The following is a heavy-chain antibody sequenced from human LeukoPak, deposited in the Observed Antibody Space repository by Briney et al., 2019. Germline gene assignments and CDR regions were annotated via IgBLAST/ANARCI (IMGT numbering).Heavy chain of an antibody. Sequence: SQTLSLTCTVSGGSISSGGYYRSWMRQPPGKGLEWIGYIYHSGSTYYNPSLKSRVTISVDRSKNQFSLKLSSVTAADTAVYYCAREEESHFDYWGQGTLVTVSS. J-gene: IGHJ4*02. V-gene: IGHV4-30-2*01. CDR3: AREEESHFDY. CDR2: IYHSGST. CDR1: GGSISSGGYY.